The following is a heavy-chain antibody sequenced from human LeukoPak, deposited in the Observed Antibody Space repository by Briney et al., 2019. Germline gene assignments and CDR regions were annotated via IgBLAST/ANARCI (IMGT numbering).Heavy chain of an antibody. V-gene: IGHV4-59*01. J-gene: IGHJ6*02. CDR3: ATSPYFYYGMDV. CDR1: GGSISSYY. CDR2: IYNSGST. Sequence: PSETLSLTCTVSGGSISSYYWSWIRQPPGKGLEWIGYIYNSGSTNYNPSLKSRVTISVDTSKNQFPLKLSSVTAADTAVYYCATSPYFYYGMDVWGQGTTVTVSS.